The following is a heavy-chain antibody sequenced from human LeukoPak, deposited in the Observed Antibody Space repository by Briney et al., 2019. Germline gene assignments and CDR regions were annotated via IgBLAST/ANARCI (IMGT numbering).Heavy chain of an antibody. J-gene: IGHJ4*02. CDR1: GFTFSDYY. CDR3: ARDLGYYASSAN. D-gene: IGHD3-22*01. Sequence: GGSLRLSCAASGFTFSDYYMSWIRQAPGTGLEWISYISSSGTTIYYADSVRGRFTISRDISKNSLYLQMTSLRAEDTAVYYCARDLGYYASSANWGQGTLVTVSS. CDR2: ISSSGTTI. V-gene: IGHV3-11*01.